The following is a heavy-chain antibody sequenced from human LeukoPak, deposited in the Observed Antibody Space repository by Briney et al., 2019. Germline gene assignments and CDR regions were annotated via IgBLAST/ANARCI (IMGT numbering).Heavy chain of an antibody. D-gene: IGHD2-2*01. V-gene: IGHV4-34*01. CDR3: ARRGAWAGWSKIVVVPDNYYDY. CDR1: GGSFSGYY. Sequence: KASEALSLTCAVYGGSFSGYYWSWIRQPPGKGLEWIGEINHSGSTNYNPSLKSRVTISVDTSKNQFSLKLSSVTAADTAVYYCARRGAWAGWSKIVVVPDNYYDYWGQGTLVTVSS. CDR2: INHSGST. J-gene: IGHJ4*02.